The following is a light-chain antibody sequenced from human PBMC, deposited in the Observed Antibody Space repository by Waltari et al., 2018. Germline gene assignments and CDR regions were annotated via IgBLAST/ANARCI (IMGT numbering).Light chain of an antibody. CDR2: EVS. Sequence: QSALTQPASVSGSPGHSITISCPGTSSDVGAYDYVSWYQQYPGKAPTLMIFEVSNRPSGASIRFSGSKSGNTASLTISGLLPEDEADYYCSSFTTSSTQVFGTGTKVTVL. J-gene: IGLJ1*01. CDR3: SSFTTSSTQV. V-gene: IGLV2-14*01. CDR1: SSDVGAYDY.